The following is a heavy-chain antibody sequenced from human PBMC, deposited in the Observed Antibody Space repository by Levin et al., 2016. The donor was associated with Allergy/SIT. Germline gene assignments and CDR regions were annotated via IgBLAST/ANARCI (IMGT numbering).Heavy chain of an antibody. V-gene: IGHV1-69*02. J-gene: IGHJ4*02. D-gene: IGHD3-22*01. CDR1: GGTFSSYT. CDR2: IIPILAIA. Sequence: SVKVSCKASGGTFSSYTVSWVRQAPGQGLEWMGRIIPILAIANYAQKFQGRVTITADKSTSTAYMELSSLRSEDTAVYYCARVGEADSSGYYHYWGQGTLVTVSS. CDR3: ARVGEADSSGYYHY.